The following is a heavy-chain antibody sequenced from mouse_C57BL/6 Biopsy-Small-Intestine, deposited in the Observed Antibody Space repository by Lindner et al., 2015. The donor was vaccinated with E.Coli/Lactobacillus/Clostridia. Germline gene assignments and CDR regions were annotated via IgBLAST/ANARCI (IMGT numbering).Heavy chain of an antibody. Sequence: VQLQESGAELVRPGASVKLSCSASGFNIKDDYMHWVKQRPEQGLEWIGRIDPANGNTKYAPKFQDRATITADTSSNTAYLQLSSLTSEDTAVYYCTRSLGAYWGQGTLVTVSA. V-gene: IGHV14-4*01. J-gene: IGHJ3*01. CDR3: TRSLGAY. D-gene: IGHD1-2*01. CDR1: GFNIKDDY. CDR2: IDPANGNT.